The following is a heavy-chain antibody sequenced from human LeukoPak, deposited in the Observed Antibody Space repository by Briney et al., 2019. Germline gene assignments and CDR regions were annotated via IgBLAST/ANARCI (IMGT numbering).Heavy chain of an antibody. CDR2: IYSGGST. V-gene: IGHV3-53*01. CDR3: ARVGYSSGWFGAFDI. J-gene: IGHJ3*02. CDR1: GFTVSSNY. Sequence: GGSLRLSCAASGFTVSSNYMSWVRQAPGKGLEWVSVIYSGGSTYYADSVKGRFTISRDNSKNTLYLQMNSLRAGDTAVYYCARVGYSSGWFGAFDIWGQGTMVTVSS. D-gene: IGHD6-19*01.